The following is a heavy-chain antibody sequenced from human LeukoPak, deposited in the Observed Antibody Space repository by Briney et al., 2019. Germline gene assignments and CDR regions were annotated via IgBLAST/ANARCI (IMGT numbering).Heavy chain of an antibody. J-gene: IGHJ4*02. CDR2: IYIDGSST. CDR1: GFTFSSYW. D-gene: IGHD1-14*01. CDR3: ARGLDGSFDY. V-gene: IGHV3-74*01. Sequence: PGGSLRLSCAASGFTFSSYWMHWVRQAPGRGLVWVSRIYIDGSSTSYADSVKGRFTISRDNAKNTLYLQMNSLRDEDTAVYYCARGLDGSFDYWGLGTLVTVSS.